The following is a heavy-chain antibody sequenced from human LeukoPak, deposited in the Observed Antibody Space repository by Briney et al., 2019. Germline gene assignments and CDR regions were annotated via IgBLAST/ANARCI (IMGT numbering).Heavy chain of an antibody. D-gene: IGHD3-9*01. CDR2: IIPIFGTA. CDR3: ARDVWDNILTGSVFDP. Sequence: ASVKVSCKASGGTFSSYAISWVRQAPGQGLEWMGGIIPIFGTANYAQKFQGRVTITADESTSTAYMELSSLRSEDTAVYYCARDVWDNILTGSVFDPWGQGTLVTVSS. CDR1: GGTFSSYA. J-gene: IGHJ5*02. V-gene: IGHV1-69*13.